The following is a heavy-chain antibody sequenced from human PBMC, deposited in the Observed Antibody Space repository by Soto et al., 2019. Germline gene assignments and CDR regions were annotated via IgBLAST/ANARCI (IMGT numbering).Heavy chain of an antibody. CDR1: GYTFTGYA. CDR2: MNPNSGNT. CDR3: ARGGFTIFGMEYYYYGMDV. J-gene: IGHJ6*02. V-gene: IGHV1-8*02. D-gene: IGHD3-3*01. Sequence: ASVKVSCKASGYTFTGYAMHWVRQAPGQRLEWMGWMNPNSGNTGYAQKFQGRVTMTRNTSISTAYMELSSLRSEDTAVYYCARGGFTIFGMEYYYYGMDVWGQGTTVTVSS.